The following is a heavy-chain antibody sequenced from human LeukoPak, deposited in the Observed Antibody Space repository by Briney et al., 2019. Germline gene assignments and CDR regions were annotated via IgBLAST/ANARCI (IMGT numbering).Heavy chain of an antibody. CDR3: ARDLRLAVSGTSGFDI. CDR2: INPNSGVT. J-gene: IGHJ3*02. V-gene: IGHV1-2*02. CDR1: GYTYTDYY. Sequence: VASVKVYCKASGYTYTDYYMHWVRQAPGQGHEWMGWINPNSGVTNYAQKFQVRVTMTGDTSISTVYMELSRLRSDDTAVYYCARDLRLAVSGTSGFDIWGQGTVVTVSS. D-gene: IGHD6-19*01.